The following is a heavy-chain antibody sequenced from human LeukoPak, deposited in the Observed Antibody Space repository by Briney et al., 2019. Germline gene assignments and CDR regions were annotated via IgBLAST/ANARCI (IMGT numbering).Heavy chain of an antibody. CDR2: INHSGST. J-gene: IGHJ4*02. Sequence: PSETLSLTCAVYGGSFSGYYWSWIRQPPGKGLEWIGEINHSGSTNYNPSLKSRVTISVDTSKNQFSLKLSSVTAADTAVYYCARGQAYYDILTGYSTPPPLDYWGQGTLVTVSS. D-gene: IGHD3-9*01. CDR3: ARGQAYYDILTGYSTPPPLDY. CDR1: GGSFSGYY. V-gene: IGHV4-34*01.